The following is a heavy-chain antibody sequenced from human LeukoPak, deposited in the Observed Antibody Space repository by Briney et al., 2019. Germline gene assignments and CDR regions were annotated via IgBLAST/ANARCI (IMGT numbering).Heavy chain of an antibody. J-gene: IGHJ4*02. D-gene: IGHD3-10*01. CDR2: IYYRGGST. CDR1: GGSISSGGYS. CDR3: ARVQGLSSRPFDY. Sequence: SETLSLTCTVSGGSISSGGYSWSWIRQHPGKGLGWIGYIYYRGGSTYYNPSLKSRVTISVETSKNQFSLKLSSVTAADTAVFYCARVQGLSSRPFDYWGQGTLVTVSS. V-gene: IGHV4-31*03.